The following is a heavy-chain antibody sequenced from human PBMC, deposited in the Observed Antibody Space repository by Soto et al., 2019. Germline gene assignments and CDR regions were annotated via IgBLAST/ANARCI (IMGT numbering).Heavy chain of an antibody. CDR1: GIPVSSNY. D-gene: IGHD3-10*01. V-gene: IGHV3-53*04. CDR3: VRDGPYYYASRMDV. Sequence: EVQLVESGGGLVQPGGSLRLSCVASGIPVSSNYMTWVRQAPGKGLEWVSVLHSGGDTYYANSVKGRFTISRHDSTNTVFLQMNSLTADDTAVYYCVRDGPYYYASRMDVWGQGTTVTVSS. CDR2: LHSGGDT. J-gene: IGHJ6*02.